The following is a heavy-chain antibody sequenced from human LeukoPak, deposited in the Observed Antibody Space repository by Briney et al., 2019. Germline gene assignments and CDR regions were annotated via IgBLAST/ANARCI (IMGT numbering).Heavy chain of an antibody. Sequence: GGTLRLSCAASGFTFSSYGMSWVRQAPGKGLEWVSAISGSGGSTYYADSVKGRFTISRDNSKNTLYLQMNSLRAEDTAVYYCAKDLIKQQLVNYYYYYMDVWGKGTTVTISS. J-gene: IGHJ6*03. CDR1: GFTFSSYG. CDR2: ISGSGGST. CDR3: AKDLIKQQLVNYYYYYMDV. V-gene: IGHV3-23*01. D-gene: IGHD6-13*01.